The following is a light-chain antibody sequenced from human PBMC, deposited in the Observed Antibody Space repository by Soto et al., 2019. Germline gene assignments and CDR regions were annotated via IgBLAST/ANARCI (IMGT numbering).Light chain of an antibody. Sequence: IVITQSPSTLSLSPGVRATLSCSASQSVSSDLAWYQQKPGQPPRLLIYGASTRATGIPDRFSGSGSGTDFTLTISSLQSEDFATYYCQQYNGYRWTFGQGTKVDIK. CDR1: QSVSSD. V-gene: IGKV3D-15*01. J-gene: IGKJ1*01. CDR2: GAS. CDR3: QQYNGYRWT.